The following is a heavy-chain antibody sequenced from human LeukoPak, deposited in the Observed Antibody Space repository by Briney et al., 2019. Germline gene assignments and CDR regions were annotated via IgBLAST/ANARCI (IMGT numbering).Heavy chain of an antibody. CDR2: IDGHGVST. CDR1: GFTFYHYA. V-gene: IGHV3-20*04. Sequence: GGSLRLSCAASGFTFYHYAMTWVRHSPGKGLEWVSDIDGHGVSTYYADSVKGRFTISRDNAKNSLYLQMNSLRAEDKALYYCARVEGECSTSTCLLDYWGQGTLVTVSS. CDR3: ARVEGECSTSTCLLDY. D-gene: IGHD2-2*01. J-gene: IGHJ4*02.